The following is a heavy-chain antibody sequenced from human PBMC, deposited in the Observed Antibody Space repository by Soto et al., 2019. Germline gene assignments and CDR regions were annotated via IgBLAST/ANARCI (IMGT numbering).Heavy chain of an antibody. J-gene: IGHJ4*02. V-gene: IGHV1-46*03. Sequence: GASVKVSCKASGYTFTSYSMYWVRQAPGQGLEWMGMIHPTGGSTGYAPKFQGRVTMTRDTSASTDSMELRNLRSEDTAVYYCARRVLPGYYFDYWGQGSLVSVSS. CDR2: IHPTGGST. D-gene: IGHD3-3*01. CDR3: ARRVLPGYYFDY. CDR1: GYTFTSYS.